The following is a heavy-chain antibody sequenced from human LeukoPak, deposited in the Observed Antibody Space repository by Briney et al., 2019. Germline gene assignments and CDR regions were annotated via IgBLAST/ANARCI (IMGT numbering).Heavy chain of an antibody. V-gene: IGHV1-2*02. D-gene: IGHD3-22*01. CDR2: INPNSGGT. J-gene: IGHJ5*02. CDR1: GYTFTGYF. Sequence: ASVKVSCKASGYTFTGYFLHWVRQAPGQGLEWMGWINPNSGGTTFAQKFQGRVTMTRDTSISTAYMELSRLRSDDTAVYYCARVFNCYDTSGYYTWGQGTLVTVSS. CDR3: ARVFNCYDTSGYYT.